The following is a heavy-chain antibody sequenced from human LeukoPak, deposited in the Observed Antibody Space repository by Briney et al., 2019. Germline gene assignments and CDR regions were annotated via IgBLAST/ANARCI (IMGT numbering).Heavy chain of an antibody. J-gene: IGHJ4*02. CDR1: GFTFSSNY. Sequence: GGSLRLFCAASGFTFSSNYMSWVRQAPGRGLEWGSVIYIGGSIYFSDSVTGRCTISRNSSKHTLHLQMNSLRTEDTAVYYRAKGHYYDSSGAYSYIDYWGQGIPVTVSP. CDR2: IYIGGSI. V-gene: IGHV3-66*01. D-gene: IGHD3-22*01. CDR3: AKGHYYDSSGAYSYIDY.